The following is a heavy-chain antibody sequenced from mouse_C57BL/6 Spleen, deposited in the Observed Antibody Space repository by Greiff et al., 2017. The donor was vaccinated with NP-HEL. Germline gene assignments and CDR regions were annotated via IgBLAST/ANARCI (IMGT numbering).Heavy chain of an antibody. V-gene: IGHV1-4*01. J-gene: IGHJ2*01. Sequence: VQLQQSGAELARPGASVKMSCKASGYTFTSYTMHWVKQRPGQGLEWIGYINPSSGYTKYNQKFKDKATLTADKSSSTAYMQLSSLTSEDSAVYYCASLLDFDYWGQGTTLTVSS. D-gene: IGHD2-10*01. CDR1: GYTFTSYT. CDR3: ASLLDFDY. CDR2: INPSSGYT.